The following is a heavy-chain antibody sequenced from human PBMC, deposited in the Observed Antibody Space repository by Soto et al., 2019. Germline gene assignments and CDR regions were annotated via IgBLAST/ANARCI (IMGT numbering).Heavy chain of an antibody. V-gene: IGHV3-23*01. CDR3: AMSVPAALSLDY. J-gene: IGHJ4*02. Sequence: GGSLRLSCAASGFTFSSYAMSWVRQAPGKGLERVSAISGSGGSTYYADSVKGRFTISRDNSKNTLYLQMNSLRAEDTAVYYCAMSVPAALSLDYWGQGTLVTISS. CDR1: GFTFSSYA. D-gene: IGHD2-2*01. CDR2: ISGSGGST.